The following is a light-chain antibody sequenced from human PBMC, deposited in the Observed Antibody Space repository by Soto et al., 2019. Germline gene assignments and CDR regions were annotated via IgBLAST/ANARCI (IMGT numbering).Light chain of an antibody. CDR1: QSISSY. J-gene: IGKJ1*01. V-gene: IGKV1-39*01. CDR2: AES. Sequence: MTQSPSSVSAAVCGRVSMACPASQSISSYLNGYKQKQGKDPKLMIYAESSLQSGVKSRFSGSGSGKDFTLTIISLQPEDFETYYCQKSYSTPWTCGQGTKGDIK. CDR3: QKSYSTPWT.